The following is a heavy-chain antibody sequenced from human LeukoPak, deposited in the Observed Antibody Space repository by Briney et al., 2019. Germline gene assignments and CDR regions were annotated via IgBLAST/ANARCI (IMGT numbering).Heavy chain of an antibody. CDR2: ISASGGST. J-gene: IGHJ4*02. CDR1: GFTFSSSA. D-gene: IGHD6-6*01. CDR3: ASLSLGHY. Sequence: GGSLRLSCAASGFTFSSSATSWVRQVPGKGLEWVSGISASGGSTSYADSVRGRFTISRDTSKNTLSLQMNSLRAEDTAVYYCASLSLGHYWGQGTLVTVSS. V-gene: IGHV3-23*01.